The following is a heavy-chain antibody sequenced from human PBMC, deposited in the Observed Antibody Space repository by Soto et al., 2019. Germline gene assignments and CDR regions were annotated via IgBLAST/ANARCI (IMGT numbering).Heavy chain of an antibody. Sequence: PSETLSLTCTVSGDFVSSSRYYWGWIRQPPGKGLEWIGSIYYTGDTFFNPSLKSRVTFSVDPSKNQFSLKLTSLTAADTAVYFCATHKELLLASLSYGLDFWGQGTTVTVSS. CDR3: ATHKELLLASLSYGLDF. CDR1: GDFVSSSRYY. J-gene: IGHJ6*02. CDR2: IYYTGDT. D-gene: IGHD3-22*01. V-gene: IGHV4-39*01.